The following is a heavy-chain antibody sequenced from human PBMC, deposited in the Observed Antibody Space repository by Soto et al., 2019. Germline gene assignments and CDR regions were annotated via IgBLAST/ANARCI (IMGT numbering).Heavy chain of an antibody. V-gene: IGHV3-23*01. CDR1: GFTFSSYA. D-gene: IGHD3-3*01. J-gene: IGHJ6*02. Sequence: GGSLRLSCAASGFTFSSYAMSWVRQAPGKGLEWVSAISGSGGSTYYADSVEGRFTISRDNSKNTLYLQMNSLRAEDTAVYYCAKMAGIWSGYYVNYYCYGMDVWGQGTTVTVSS. CDR3: AKMAGIWSGYYVNYYCYGMDV. CDR2: ISGSGGST.